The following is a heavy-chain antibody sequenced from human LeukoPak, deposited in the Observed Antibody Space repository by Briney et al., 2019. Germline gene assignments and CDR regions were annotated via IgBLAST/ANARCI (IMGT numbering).Heavy chain of an antibody. CDR1: GYIFTDYY. CDR2: IDPNSGGT. CDR3: ARSQSGCIDY. V-gene: IGHV1-2*02. Sequence: GASVKVSCKASGYIFTDYYMHWVRQAPGQGLEWMGWIDPNSGGTNYAQKFQGRVTMTRDTSISTAYMELSRLRSDDTAVYYCARSQSGCIDYWGQGTLVTVSS. J-gene: IGHJ4*02. D-gene: IGHD6-25*01.